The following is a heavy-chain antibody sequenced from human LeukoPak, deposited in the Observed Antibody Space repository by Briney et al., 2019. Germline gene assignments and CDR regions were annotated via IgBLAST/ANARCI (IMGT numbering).Heavy chain of an antibody. J-gene: IGHJ6*03. D-gene: IGHD6-13*01. CDR3: ARRGSSWSAASYYYYYMDV. V-gene: IGHV1-18*01. CDR1: GYTFTSYG. CDR2: ISAYNGNT. Sequence: ASVKVSCKASGYTFTSYGISWARQAPGQGLEWMGWISAYNGNTNYAQKLQGRVTMTTDTSTSTAYMELRSLRSDDTAVYYCARRGSSWSAASYYYYYMDVWGKGTTVTVSS.